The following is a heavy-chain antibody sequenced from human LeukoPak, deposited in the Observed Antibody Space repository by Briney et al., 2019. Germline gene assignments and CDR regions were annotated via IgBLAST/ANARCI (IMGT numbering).Heavy chain of an antibody. J-gene: IGHJ6*02. CDR3: ARAIGTSQFYFYYGMDV. CDR1: GYSFTSYW. Sequence: GESLKISCKGSGYSFTSYWIGWVRQMPGKGLEWMGIIYAGDSDTRYSPSFQGQVTISVDKSISTAYLQWSSLQASDAAMYYCARAIGTSQFYFYYGMDVWGQGTTVTVSS. V-gene: IGHV5-51*01. CDR2: IYAGDSDT. D-gene: IGHD2-2*01.